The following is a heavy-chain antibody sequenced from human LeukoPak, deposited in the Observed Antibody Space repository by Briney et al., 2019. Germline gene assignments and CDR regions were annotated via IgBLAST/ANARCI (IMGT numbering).Heavy chain of an antibody. V-gene: IGHV5-51*01. Sequence: GESLKISCQASGYSVMTYWIGWVRQMPGKGLEWMAIIYPGDSDTKYSPSFQDQVTISADKSINTAYLHWRSLKASDTAMYYCARLSMIDTFDIWGLGTVVTVSS. D-gene: IGHD3-22*01. CDR2: IYPGDSDT. CDR3: ARLSMIDTFDI. CDR1: GYSVMTYW. J-gene: IGHJ3*02.